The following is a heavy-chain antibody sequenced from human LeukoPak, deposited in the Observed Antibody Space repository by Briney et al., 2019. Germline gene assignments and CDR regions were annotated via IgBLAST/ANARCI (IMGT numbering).Heavy chain of an antibody. J-gene: IGHJ6*03. CDR1: GFTFSDYY. CDR2: ISSSGSTI. Sequence: GGSLRLSCAASGFTFSDYYMSWIRQAPGKGLEWVSYISSSGSTIYYADSVKGRFTISRDNAKNSLYLQMNSLRAEDTAVYYCARSLPPGPGYYYMDVWGKGTTVTVSS. V-gene: IGHV3-11*01. CDR3: ARSLPPGPGYYYMDV.